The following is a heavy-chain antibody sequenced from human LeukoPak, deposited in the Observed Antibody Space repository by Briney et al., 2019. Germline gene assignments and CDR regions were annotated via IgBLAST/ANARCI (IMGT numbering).Heavy chain of an antibody. J-gene: IGHJ4*02. CDR1: GGTFSSYA. D-gene: IGHD5-18*01. Sequence: SVEVSCKASGGTFSSYAISWVRQAPGQGLEWMGRIIPIFGTANYAQKFQGRVTITTDESTSTAYMELSSLRSEDTAVYYCAVGYSYGYNDYWGQGTLVTVSS. V-gene: IGHV1-69*05. CDR3: AVGYSYGYNDY. CDR2: IIPIFGTA.